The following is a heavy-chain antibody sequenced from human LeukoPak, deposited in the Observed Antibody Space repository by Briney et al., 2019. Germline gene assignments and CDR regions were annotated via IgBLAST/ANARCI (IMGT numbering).Heavy chain of an antibody. Sequence: GGSLRLSCAASGFTFSSYGMHWVRQAPGKGLDWVAVIPNDGSKKYYADSVKGRFTISRDNSKNTLSLQVSSLRTEDTAVYYCAKDRYSYAFEYSDSWGQGTLVTVSS. V-gene: IGHV3-30*18. CDR3: AKDRYSYAFEYSDS. J-gene: IGHJ4*02. CDR1: GFTFSSYG. D-gene: IGHD5-18*01. CDR2: IPNDGSKK.